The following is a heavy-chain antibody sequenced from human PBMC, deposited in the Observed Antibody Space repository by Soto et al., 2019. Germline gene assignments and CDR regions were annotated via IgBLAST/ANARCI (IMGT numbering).Heavy chain of an antibody. J-gene: IGHJ4*02. CDR2: IDLDNDNR. V-gene: IGHV1-2*02. CDR1: GHTFTGHH. D-gene: IGHD4-17*01. CDR3: ARDPDDYGVIFDY. Sequence: QVQLVQSGAEVKKPGASVKVSCKASGHTFTGHHMHWVRQAPGQGLEWMTYIDLDNDNRAYAQKFQGRVTTTRDTSITTAYMELSGLRSDDTAVYYCARDPDDYGVIFDYWGQGTLVTVSS.